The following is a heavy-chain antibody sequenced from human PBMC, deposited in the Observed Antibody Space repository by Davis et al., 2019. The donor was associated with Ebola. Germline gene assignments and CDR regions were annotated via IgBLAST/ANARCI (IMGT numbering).Heavy chain of an antibody. CDR2: LNPNSGNT. Sequence: ASVKVSCKTSGYTFTNYDINWVRQATGQGLEWMGWLNPNSGNTDSTHKFQGRLTMTKNISIGTAYMELSTLTSEDTAVYYCARDDIVVVPAAIGDDYWGQGTLVTVSS. J-gene: IGHJ4*02. CDR1: GYTFTNYD. V-gene: IGHV1-8*01. CDR3: ARDDIVVVPAAIGDDY. D-gene: IGHD2-2*02.